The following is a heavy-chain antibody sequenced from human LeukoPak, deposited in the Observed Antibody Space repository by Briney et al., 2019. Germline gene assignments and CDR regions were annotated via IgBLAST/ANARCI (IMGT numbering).Heavy chain of an antibody. D-gene: IGHD5-24*01. V-gene: IGHV3-30-3*01. CDR2: ISYDGSNK. CDR1: GFTFSSYA. J-gene: IGHJ4*02. Sequence: GRSLRLSCAASGFTFSSYAMHWVRQAPGKGLEWVAVISYDGSNKYYADSVKGRFTISRDNSKNTLYLQMNSLRAEDTAVYYCARGIEMATFYFDYWGQGTLVTVSS. CDR3: ARGIEMATFYFDY.